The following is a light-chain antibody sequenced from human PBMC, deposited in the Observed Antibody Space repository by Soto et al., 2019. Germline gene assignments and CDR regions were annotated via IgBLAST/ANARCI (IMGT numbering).Light chain of an antibody. CDR2: KAS. Sequence: DIQMTQSPSTLPASVGDIFTITCRAKQGISTWLACYQQKPGNAPTLLLCKASRLETGVPSRFSGRVSGTDFTLTISFLQPDDLAIYYCHPSGGVPYTVGPGAKADI. J-gene: IGKJ3*01. CDR1: QGISTW. CDR3: HPSGGVPYT. V-gene: IGKV1-5*03.